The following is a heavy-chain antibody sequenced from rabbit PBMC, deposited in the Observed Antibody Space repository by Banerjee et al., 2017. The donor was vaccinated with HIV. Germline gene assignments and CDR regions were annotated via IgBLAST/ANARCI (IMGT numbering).Heavy chain of an antibody. D-gene: IGHD2-1*01. J-gene: IGHJ4*01. Sequence: QSLEESGGDLVKPGASLTLTCTASGFSFSSRYYMCWVRQAPGKGLEWIACIYAGSSGSTYYASWAKGRFTISSHNAQNTLYLQLNSLTAADTATYFCASIATMTMGFYNLWGQGTLVTVS. CDR3: ASIATMTMGFYNL. V-gene: IGHV1S40*01. CDR2: IYAGSSGST. CDR1: GFSFSSRYY.